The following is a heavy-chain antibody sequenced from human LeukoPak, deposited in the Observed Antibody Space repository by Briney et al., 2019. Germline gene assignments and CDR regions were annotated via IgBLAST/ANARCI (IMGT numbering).Heavy chain of an antibody. CDR1: GYTFTGYY. CDR3: ARDRVTRGAPPDAFDI. J-gene: IGHJ3*02. Sequence: ASVKVSCKASGYTFTGYYMHWVRQAAGQGHEWMGWINPNSGGTNYAQKFQGRVTMTRDTSISTAYMELSRLRSDDTAVYYCARDRVTRGAPPDAFDIWGQGTMVTVSS. CDR2: INPNSGGT. V-gene: IGHV1-2*02. D-gene: IGHD2-21*02.